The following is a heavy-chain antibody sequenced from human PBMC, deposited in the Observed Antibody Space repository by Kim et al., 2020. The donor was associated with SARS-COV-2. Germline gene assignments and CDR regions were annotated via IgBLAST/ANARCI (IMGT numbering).Heavy chain of an antibody. V-gene: IGHV4-59*01. CDR3: ARASGTVTTFYYHGMDV. CDR1: GGPINSFY. D-gene: IGHD4-4*01. CDR2: ISYIGNT. Sequence: SETLSLTCTVSGGPINSFYWSWTRQPPGKGLEWIGYISYIGNTNYNPSLKSRVTISVDTSKNQFSLKLSSVTAADTAVYYCARASGTVTTFYYHGMDVWGQGTTVTVSS. J-gene: IGHJ6*02.